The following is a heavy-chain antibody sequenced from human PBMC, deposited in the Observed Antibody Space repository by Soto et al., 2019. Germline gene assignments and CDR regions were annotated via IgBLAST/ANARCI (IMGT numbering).Heavy chain of an antibody. V-gene: IGHV1-69*13. CDR1: GGTFSSYA. J-gene: IGHJ6*02. CDR3: ARTVGATTGYYYYGMDV. D-gene: IGHD1-26*01. Sequence: ASVKVSCKASGGTFSSYAISWVRQAPGQGLEWMGGIIPIFGTANYAQKFQGRVTITADESTSTAYMELSSLRSEDTAVYYCARTVGATTGYYYYGMDVWGQGTTVTVSS. CDR2: IIPIFGTA.